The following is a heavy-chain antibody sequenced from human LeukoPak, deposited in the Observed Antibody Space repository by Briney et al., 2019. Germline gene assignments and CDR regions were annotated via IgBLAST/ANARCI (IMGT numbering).Heavy chain of an antibody. V-gene: IGHV5-51*01. CDR1: GYNFTPYW. Sequence: GESLKISCQSSGYNFTPYWIVWVRQMPGKGLEWMGITFAGYSYTIYSPSFQGQVTISADKSISTAYLQWSSLKASDTAMYYCARFIDWFDPWGQGTLVTVSS. CDR2: TFAGYSYT. CDR3: ARFIDWFDP. D-gene: IGHD3-16*02. J-gene: IGHJ5*02.